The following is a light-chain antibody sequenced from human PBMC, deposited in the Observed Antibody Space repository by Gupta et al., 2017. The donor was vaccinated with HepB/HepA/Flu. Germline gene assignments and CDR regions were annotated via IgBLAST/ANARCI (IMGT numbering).Light chain of an antibody. CDR1: RSNVGSKN. CDR3: AAWDESLNGLV. J-gene: IGLJ2*01. Sequence: QSVLTQAPSVSWPPGLRVTISCSGSRSNVGSKNVNWYQQLPGTPPKLLIYNNDERPSGVPDRFSGSKSDTSASLAISGLQSEDEADYYCAAWDESLNGLVFGGGTKLTVL. V-gene: IGLV1-44*01. CDR2: NND.